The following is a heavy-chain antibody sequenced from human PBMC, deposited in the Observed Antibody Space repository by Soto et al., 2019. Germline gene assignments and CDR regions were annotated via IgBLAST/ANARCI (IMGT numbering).Heavy chain of an antibody. CDR3: VRPRPSGENYGMDV. V-gene: IGHV3-30-3*01. J-gene: IGHJ6*02. CDR1: GFTFSSYA. Sequence: GGSLRLSCAASGFTFSSYAMHWVRQAPGKGLEWVAVISYDGSNKYYADSVKGRFTISRDNSKNTLYLQMDSLRAEDTAVYYCVRPRPSGENYGMDVWGQGTTVTVSS. CDR2: ISYDGSNK. D-gene: IGHD3-16*01.